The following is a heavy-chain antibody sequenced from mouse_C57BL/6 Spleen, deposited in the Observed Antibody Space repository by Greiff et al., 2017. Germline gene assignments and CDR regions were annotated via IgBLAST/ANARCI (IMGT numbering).Heavy chain of an antibody. CDR2: IDPENGDT. D-gene: IGHD3-3*01. Sequence: EVKLVESGAELVRPGASVKLSCTASGFNIKDDYMHWVKQRPEQGLEWIGWIDPENGDTEYASKFQGKATITADTSSNTAYLQLSSLTSEDTAVYYCTTKGLVYFDYWGQGTTLTVSS. CDR3: TTKGLVYFDY. CDR1: GFNIKDDY. J-gene: IGHJ2*01. V-gene: IGHV14-4*01.